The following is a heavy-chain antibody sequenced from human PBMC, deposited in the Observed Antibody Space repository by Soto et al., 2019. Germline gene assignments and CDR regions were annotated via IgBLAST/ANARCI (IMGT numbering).Heavy chain of an antibody. D-gene: IGHD3-22*01. CDR3: VRCGYYSLDV. V-gene: IGHV4-4*02. CDR2: VYHSGAT. CDR1: GDSIIGTGW. Sequence: QVQLQESGPGLVRPSGTLSLTCAVSGDSIIGTGWWSWVRQSPGKGLDWIGEVYHSGATNYNPSLKSRVTISVDTSRNQFSLILDSVTAADTAVYYWVRCGYYSLDVCGQGTTVTVYS. J-gene: IGHJ6*02.